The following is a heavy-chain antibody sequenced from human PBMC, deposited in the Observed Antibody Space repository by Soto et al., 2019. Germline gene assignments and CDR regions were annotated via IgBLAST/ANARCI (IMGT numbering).Heavy chain of an antibody. CDR2: INAGNGNT. J-gene: IGHJ3*02. CDR1: GYTFTSYP. Sequence: SVKVSCKASGYTFTSYPMHWVRHAPGQRLEWMGWINAGNGNTKYSQKFQGRVTITRDTSASTAYMELSSLRSEDTAVYYCARAFSRAVAGRNDAFDIWGQGTMVTVSS. V-gene: IGHV1-3*01. D-gene: IGHD6-19*01. CDR3: ARAFSRAVAGRNDAFDI.